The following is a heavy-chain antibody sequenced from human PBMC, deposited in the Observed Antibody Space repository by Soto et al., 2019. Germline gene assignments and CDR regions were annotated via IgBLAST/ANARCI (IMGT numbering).Heavy chain of an antibody. CDR1: GGSVRAPDW. CDR3: ARVRQGCSANNCYFDP. V-gene: IGHV4-4*02. Sequence: GTLSLTCTLSGGSVRAPDWWNWVRQSPDKGLEWIAEVHISGHSNYNPSLRSRVSVSIDSSKNQFYLNLNSVTAADTAIYYCARVRQGCSANNCYFDPWGQGTQVTVSS. D-gene: IGHD1-1*01. CDR2: VHISGHS. J-gene: IGHJ5*01.